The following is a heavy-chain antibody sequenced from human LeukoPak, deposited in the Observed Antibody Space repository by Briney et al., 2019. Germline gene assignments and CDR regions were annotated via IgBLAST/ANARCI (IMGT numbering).Heavy chain of an antibody. Sequence: PSETLSLTCTVSGGSISSYYWSWIRQPPGKGLEWIGYIYHSGSTNYNPSLKSRVTISVDTSKNQFSLNLSSVTAAGTAVYYCARRDANPRVVTGVTEAFDIWGQGTMVTVSS. CDR3: ARRDANPRVVTGVTEAFDI. CDR1: GGSISSYY. CDR2: IYHSGST. D-gene: IGHD2-21*02. J-gene: IGHJ3*02. V-gene: IGHV4-59*08.